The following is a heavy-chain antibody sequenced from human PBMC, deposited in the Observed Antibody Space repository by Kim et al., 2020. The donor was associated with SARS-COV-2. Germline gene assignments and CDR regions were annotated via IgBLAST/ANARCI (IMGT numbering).Heavy chain of an antibody. J-gene: IGHJ6*02. CDR1: GGTFSSYG. CDR3: ARDFRGIAVREWKYFYYAVSV. V-gene: IGHV1-69*04. CDR2: IIPILDVS. Sequence: SVKVSCRASGGTFSSYGFNWVRLAPGQGLEWMGRIIPILDVSHYLQKFQGRVTITADESTTTIYMEWSSLRSEDTAVYYCARDFRGIAVREWKYFYYAVSVWGQGSTVTVSS. D-gene: IGHD6-19*01.